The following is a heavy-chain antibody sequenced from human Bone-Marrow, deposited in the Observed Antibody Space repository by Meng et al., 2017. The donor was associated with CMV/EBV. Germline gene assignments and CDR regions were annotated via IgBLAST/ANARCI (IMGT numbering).Heavy chain of an antibody. V-gene: IGHV4-61*02. CDR2: IYTSGST. J-gene: IGHJ4*02. CDR1: GGSISSGSYY. D-gene: IGHD5-24*01. Sequence: SGGSISSGSYYWSWIRQPAGKGLEWIGRIYTSGSTNYNPSLKSRVTISVDTSKNQFSLKLSSVTAADTAVYYCARVSDGYNPFFDYWGQGTLVTVSS. CDR3: ARVSDGYNPFFDY.